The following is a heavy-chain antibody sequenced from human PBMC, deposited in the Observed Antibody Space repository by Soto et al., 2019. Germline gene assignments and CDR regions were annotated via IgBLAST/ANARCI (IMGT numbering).Heavy chain of an antibody. CDR2: INHSGST. CDR1: GGSFSGYY. J-gene: IGHJ3*02. Sequence: QVQLQQWGAGLLKPSETLSLTCAVYGGSFSGYYWSWTRQPPGKGLEWIGEINHSGSTNYNPSLKSRVTISVDTSKNQFSLKLSSVTAADTAVYYCARGGAYCGGDCILAFDIWGQGTMVTVSS. D-gene: IGHD2-21*02. V-gene: IGHV4-34*01. CDR3: ARGGAYCGGDCILAFDI.